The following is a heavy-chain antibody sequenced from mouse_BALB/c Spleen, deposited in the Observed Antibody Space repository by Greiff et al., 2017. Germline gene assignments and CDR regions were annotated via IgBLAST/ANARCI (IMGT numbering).Heavy chain of an antibody. CDR1: GYSFTGYY. CDR2: INPYNGAT. Sequence: EVQLVESGPELVKPGASVKISCKASGYSFTGYYMHWVKQSHVKSLEWIGRINPYNGATSYNQNFKDKASLTVDKSSSTAYMELHSLTSEDSAVYYCARNYGSSNYAMDYWGQGTSVTVSS. V-gene: IGHV1-31*01. CDR3: ARNYGSSNYAMDY. J-gene: IGHJ4*01. D-gene: IGHD1-1*01.